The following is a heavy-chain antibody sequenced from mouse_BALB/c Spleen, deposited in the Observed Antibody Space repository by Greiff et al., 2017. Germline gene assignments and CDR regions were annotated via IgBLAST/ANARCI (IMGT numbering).Heavy chain of an antibody. D-gene: IGHD2-4*01. Sequence: QVQLQQPGAELVMPGASVKMPCKASGYTFTDYWMHWVKQRPGQGLEWIGAIDTSDSYTSYNQKFKGKATLTVDESSSTAYMQLSSLTSEDSAVYYCAIYDYDVGFAYWGQGTLVTVAA. CDR2: IDTSDSYT. CDR1: GYTFTDYW. J-gene: IGHJ3*01. V-gene: IGHV1-69*01. CDR3: AIYDYDVGFAY.